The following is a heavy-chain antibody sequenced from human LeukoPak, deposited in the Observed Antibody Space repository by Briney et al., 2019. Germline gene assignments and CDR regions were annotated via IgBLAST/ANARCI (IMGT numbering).Heavy chain of an antibody. CDR3: ARTGAYYDILTGYPIEFLDYYFDY. CDR1: GFTFSSYE. J-gene: IGHJ4*02. D-gene: IGHD3-9*01. Sequence: GGSLRLSCAASGFTFSSYEMNWVRQAPGKGLEWVSYISSSGSTIYYADSVKGRFTISRDNAKNSLYLQMNSLRAEDTAVYYCARTGAYYDILTGYPIEFLDYYFDYWGQGTLVTVSS. V-gene: IGHV3-48*03. CDR2: ISSSGSTI.